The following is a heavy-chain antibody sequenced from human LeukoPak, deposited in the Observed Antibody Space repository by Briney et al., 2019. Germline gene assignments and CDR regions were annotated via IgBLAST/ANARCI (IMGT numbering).Heavy chain of an antibody. CDR1: GFTFSSYA. V-gene: IGHV3-23*01. J-gene: IGHJ4*02. CDR3: AKRTNWNDGYFDY. CDR2: ISGSGGSR. Sequence: GGSLRLSCAASGFTFSSYAMSWVRQAPGKGLEWVSAISGSGGSRYYADSGKGRLTISRNNSKNTRYLQMNSLRAEDTAVYYCAKRTNWNDGYFDYWGQGTLVTVSS. D-gene: IGHD1-1*01.